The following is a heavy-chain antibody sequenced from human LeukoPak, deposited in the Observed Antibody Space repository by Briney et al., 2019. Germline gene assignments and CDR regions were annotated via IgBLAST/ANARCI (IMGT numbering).Heavy chain of an antibody. V-gene: IGHV3-23*01. Sequence: PGGSLRLSCAASGFTFSSYAMSWVRQAPGKGLEWVSAFSGSGGSTYYADSVKGRFTISRDNSKNTLDLQMNSLRAEDTAVYYCAKVGLFESGSSSWYKNYYYYMDVWGKGTTVTISS. CDR1: GFTFSSYA. J-gene: IGHJ6*03. CDR3: AKVGLFESGSSSWYKNYYYYMDV. CDR2: FSGSGGST. D-gene: IGHD6-13*01.